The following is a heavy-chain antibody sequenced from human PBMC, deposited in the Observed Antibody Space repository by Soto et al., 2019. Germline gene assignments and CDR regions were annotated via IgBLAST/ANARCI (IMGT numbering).Heavy chain of an antibody. D-gene: IGHD1-1*01. Sequence: EVQLLESGGGLVQPGGSLRLSCAASGFTFSSYAMSWVRQAPGKGLAWVSAISGSGTSTYYADSVKGRFTISRDNSKNTLCLQMNSLRAEDTAVYYSAKDLGTWVSWYFDYWGQGTLVTVSS. J-gene: IGHJ4*02. CDR2: ISGSGTST. CDR3: AKDLGTWVSWYFDY. V-gene: IGHV3-23*01. CDR1: GFTFSSYA.